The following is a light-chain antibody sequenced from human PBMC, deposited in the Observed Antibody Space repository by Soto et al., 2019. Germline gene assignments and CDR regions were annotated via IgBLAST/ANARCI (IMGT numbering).Light chain of an antibody. J-gene: IGKJ1*01. CDR2: GAT. CDR1: QSVSTK. V-gene: IGKV3-15*01. CDR3: QQYNDWAWT. Sequence: EIVMTESPVTLSVSPGERATLSCRASQSVSTKLAWYQHKPGQAPRLLIYGATTRAPDVPARFSGSGSGTDFILTISSLQSEDFAVYYCQQYNDWAWTFGQGTKVEIK.